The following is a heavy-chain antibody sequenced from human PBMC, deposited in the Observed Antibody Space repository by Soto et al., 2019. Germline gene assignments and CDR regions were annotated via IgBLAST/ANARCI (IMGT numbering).Heavy chain of an antibody. Sequence: EVQLVESGGGLVQPGGSLRLSCAASGFTFSSYEMNWVRQAPGTGLEWVSYISSRGSTIYYAHSVKGRFTISRDNAKNSLYLKMNSLRAEDTAVYYCARGYFPGPAWYWGQGPLVTVSS. D-gene: IGHD1-1*01. CDR1: GFTFSSYE. CDR3: ARGYFPGPAWY. CDR2: ISSRGSTI. V-gene: IGHV3-48*03. J-gene: IGHJ4*02.